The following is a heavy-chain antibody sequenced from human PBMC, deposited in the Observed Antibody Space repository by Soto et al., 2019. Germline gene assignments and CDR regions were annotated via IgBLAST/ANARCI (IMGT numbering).Heavy chain of an antibody. D-gene: IGHD3-22*01. CDR2: VYYGGST. CDR1: GGSISSSSYY. CDR3: AGGDYYHSSGYYFYYYTMDV. Sequence: SETLSLPCTVSGGSISSSSYYWGWIRQPPGKGLEWIGNVYYGGSTYYNPSLKSRVTISVETSESQFSLKLSSVTAADTAVYYCAGGDYYHSSGYYFYYYTMDVWGQGTTVTVSS. J-gene: IGHJ6*02. V-gene: IGHV4-39*01.